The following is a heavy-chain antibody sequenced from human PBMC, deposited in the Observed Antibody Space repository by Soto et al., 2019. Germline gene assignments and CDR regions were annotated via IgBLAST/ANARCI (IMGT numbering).Heavy chain of an antibody. CDR1: GFSLSNARMG. CDR2: IFSNDEK. J-gene: IGHJ5*02. CDR3: ARISLADDFWSGYYIYAHSPPVNHWFDP. Sequence: QVTLKESGPVLVKPTETLTLTCTVSGFSLSNARMGVSWIRQPPGKALEWLAHIFSNDEKSYSTSLKSRLTIPQDTCTSPAVLTITNMDPVDTATYYCARISLADDFWSGYYIYAHSPPVNHWFDPWGQGTLVTVSS. V-gene: IGHV2-26*01. D-gene: IGHD3-3*01.